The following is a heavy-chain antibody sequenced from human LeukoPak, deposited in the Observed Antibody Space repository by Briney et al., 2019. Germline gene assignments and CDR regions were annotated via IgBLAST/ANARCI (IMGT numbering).Heavy chain of an antibody. Sequence: PSETLSLTCTVSGDSISSYYWTWIRQPAGKGLEWIGRIYSSGSTNYNPSLKSRVTMSVDTSKNQFSLNLSSVTAADTAGYYCTRMSSGSPDYWGQGTLVIVSS. CDR3: TRMSSGSPDY. CDR2: IYSSGST. D-gene: IGHD6-13*01. J-gene: IGHJ4*02. CDR1: GDSISSYY. V-gene: IGHV4-4*07.